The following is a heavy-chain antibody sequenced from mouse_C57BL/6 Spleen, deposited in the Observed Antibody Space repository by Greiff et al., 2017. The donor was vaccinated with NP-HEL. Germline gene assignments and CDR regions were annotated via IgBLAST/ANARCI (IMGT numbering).Heavy chain of an antibody. CDR3: ARDHDYVNSWFAY. J-gene: IGHJ3*01. CDR2: ISYDGSN. Sequence: ESGPGLVKPSQSLSLTCSVTGYSITSGYYWNWIRQFPGNKLEWMGYISYDGSNNYNPSLKNRISITRDTSKNQFFLKLNSVTTEDTATYYCARDHDYVNSWFAYWGQGTLVTVSA. V-gene: IGHV3-6*01. D-gene: IGHD2-1*01. CDR1: GYSITSGYY.